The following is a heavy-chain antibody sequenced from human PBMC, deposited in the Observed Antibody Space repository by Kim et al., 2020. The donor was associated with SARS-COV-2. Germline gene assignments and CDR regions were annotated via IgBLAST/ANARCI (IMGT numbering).Heavy chain of an antibody. Sequence: SETLSLTCSVSGASIKNSDSYWGWLRPSPGKGLEWIGRFSYSGTTYYNPSLKRRVTITVDTSNNHLSLTMRSAPAADTALYYCARQAPRLLWFGALGDF. CDR3: ARQAPRLLWFGALGDF. CDR2: FSYSGTT. J-gene: IGHJ4*01. D-gene: IGHD3-10*01. CDR1: GASIKNSDSY. V-gene: IGHV4-39*01.